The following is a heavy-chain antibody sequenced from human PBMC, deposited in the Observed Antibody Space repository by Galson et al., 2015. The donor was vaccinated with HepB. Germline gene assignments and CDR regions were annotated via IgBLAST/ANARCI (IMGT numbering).Heavy chain of an antibody. CDR2: FDPEDGET. CDR3: ATAYSSSWYPFDY. J-gene: IGHJ4*02. Sequence: SVTVSCKVSGYTLTELSMHWVRQAPGKGLEWMGGFDPEDGETIYAQKFQGRVTMTEDTSTDTAYMELSSLRSEDTAVYYCATAYSSSWYPFDYWGQGTLVTVSS. CDR1: GYTLTELS. V-gene: IGHV1-24*01. D-gene: IGHD6-13*01.